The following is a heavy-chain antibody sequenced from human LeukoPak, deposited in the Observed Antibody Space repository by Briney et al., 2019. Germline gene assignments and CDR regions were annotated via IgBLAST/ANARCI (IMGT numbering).Heavy chain of an antibody. CDR2: ISYDGSNK. D-gene: IGHD6-19*01. V-gene: IGHV3-30*18. Sequence: PGGSLRLSCAASGFTFRTYGMHWVRQAPGKGLEWVALISYDGSNKYFTDSVKGRFTISRDNSKNTLYLQLNSLRAEDTAIYYCAKDQGIAVAGRRLWAFDIWGQGTMVIVAS. CDR3: AKDQGIAVAGRRLWAFDI. J-gene: IGHJ3*02. CDR1: GFTFRTYG.